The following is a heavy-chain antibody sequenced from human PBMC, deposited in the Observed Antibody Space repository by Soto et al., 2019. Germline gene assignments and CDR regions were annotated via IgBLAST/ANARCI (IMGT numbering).Heavy chain of an antibody. D-gene: IGHD6-13*01. Sequence: ASVKVSCKASGYTFTTYGISWVRQAPGQGLEWMGWISAYNGNTNYAQKFQGRVTLTTDTSTSTAYMELRSLRSDDTAVYYCARGDLPIAAAGNAIAYWGQGNLVTVSS. CDR1: GYTFTTYG. CDR3: ARGDLPIAAAGNAIAY. J-gene: IGHJ4*02. V-gene: IGHV1-18*01. CDR2: ISAYNGNT.